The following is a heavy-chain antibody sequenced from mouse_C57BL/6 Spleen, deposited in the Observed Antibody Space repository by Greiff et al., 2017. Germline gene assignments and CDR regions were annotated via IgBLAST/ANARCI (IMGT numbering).Heavy chain of an antibody. CDR2: INPYNGGT. D-gene: IGHD2-2*01. V-gene: IGHV1-19*01. CDR1: GYTFTDYY. Sequence: VQLQQSGPVLVKPGASVKMSCKASGYTFTDYYMNWVKQSHGKSLEWIGVINPYNGGTSYNQKFKGKATLTVDKSSSTAYMELNSLTSEDSAVYYCARGGSTMVTTKGSWFAYWGQGTLVTVSA. J-gene: IGHJ3*01. CDR3: ARGGSTMVTTKGSWFAY.